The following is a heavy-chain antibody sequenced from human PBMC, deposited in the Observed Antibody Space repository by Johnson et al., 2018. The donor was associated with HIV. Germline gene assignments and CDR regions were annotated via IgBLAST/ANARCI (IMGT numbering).Heavy chain of an antibody. J-gene: IGHJ3*02. CDR3: ASWGVGSSWNHDAFDI. CDR2: FGTAGAT. D-gene: IGHD6-13*01. CDR1: GFTFSSFA. Sequence: VQLVESGGGLVQPGGSLRPSCAASGFTFSSFAMSWVRRPPGKGLEGVQAFGTAGATSFPASVKGRFTISRANSKNTLYLQMNSLRAEDTAVYYCASWGVGSSWNHDAFDIWGQGTVVTVSS. V-gene: IGHV3-23*04.